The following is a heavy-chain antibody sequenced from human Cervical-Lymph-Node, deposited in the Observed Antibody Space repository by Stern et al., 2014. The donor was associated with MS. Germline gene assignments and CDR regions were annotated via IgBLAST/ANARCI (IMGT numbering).Heavy chain of an antibody. CDR2: ISDDGSRK. V-gene: IGHV3-30*03. Sequence: VQLVESGGGVVQPGRSLRLSCAASGFTFSTYGLHWVRQAPGQGLEWVAVISDDGSRKFYGDSVKGRFTISRDNSKNTLYLQMNSLRPEDTAVFYCARGDNWRRLNYWGQGSLVTVSS. J-gene: IGHJ4*02. CDR1: GFTFSTYG. D-gene: IGHD1-20*01. CDR3: ARGDNWRRLNY.